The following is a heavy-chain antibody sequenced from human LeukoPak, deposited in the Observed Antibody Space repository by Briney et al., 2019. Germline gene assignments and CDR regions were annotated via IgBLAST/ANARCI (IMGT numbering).Heavy chain of an antibody. Sequence: ASVKVSCKASGYTFTGYYMHWVRQAPGQGLEWMGWINPNSGGTNYAQKFQGRVTMTRDTSISTAYMELSRLRSDDTAVYYCATNILVRDIINWFDPWGQGTLVTVSS. V-gene: IGHV1-2*02. CDR3: ATNILVRDIINWFDP. J-gene: IGHJ5*02. CDR1: GYTFTGYY. D-gene: IGHD3-10*01. CDR2: INPNSGGT.